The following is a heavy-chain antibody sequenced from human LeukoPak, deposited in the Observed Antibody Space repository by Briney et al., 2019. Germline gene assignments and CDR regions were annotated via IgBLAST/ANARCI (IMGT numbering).Heavy chain of an antibody. CDR1: GFTFSDYY. J-gene: IGHJ4*02. D-gene: IGHD3-9*01. CDR2: ISSTGTSI. Sequence: GGSLRLSCAASGFTFSDYYMSWIRQAPGKGLEWVSYISSTGTSIWYADSVKGRSTISRDNAKYSLYLQMNSLRAEDTSVYYCARARYLVTPFDRWGQGTLVTVSS. CDR3: ARARYLVTPFDR. V-gene: IGHV3-11*04.